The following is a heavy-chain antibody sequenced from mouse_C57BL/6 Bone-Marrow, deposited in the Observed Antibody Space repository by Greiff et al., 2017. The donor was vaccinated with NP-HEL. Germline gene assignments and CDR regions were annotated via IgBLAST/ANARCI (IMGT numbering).Heavy chain of an antibody. V-gene: IGHV1-55*01. J-gene: IGHJ2*01. CDR3: AGLISTAVEDY. CDR2: IYPGSGST. Sequence: QVQLQQPGAELVKPGASVKMSCKASGYTFTSYWITWVKQRPGQGLEWIGDIYPGSGSTNYNEKFKSKATLTVDTSSSTAYMKLSSLTSEDSAVSYCAGLISTAVEDYWDRGTAITVSA. CDR1: GYTFTSYW. D-gene: IGHD1-1*01.